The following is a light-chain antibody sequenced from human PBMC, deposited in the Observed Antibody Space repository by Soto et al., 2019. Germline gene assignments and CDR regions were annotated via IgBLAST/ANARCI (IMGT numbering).Light chain of an antibody. CDR1: SSDVGSYDL. CDR3: CSYAGSNTYV. V-gene: IGLV2-23*01. Sequence: QSVLTQPASVSGSPGQSITISCTGTSSDVGSYDLVSWYQQHPGKAPKLMIHEDSKRPSGVSNRFSGSKSGNTASLTISGLQAEDEADYYCCSYAGSNTYVFGTGTQLTVL. CDR2: EDS. J-gene: IGLJ1*01.